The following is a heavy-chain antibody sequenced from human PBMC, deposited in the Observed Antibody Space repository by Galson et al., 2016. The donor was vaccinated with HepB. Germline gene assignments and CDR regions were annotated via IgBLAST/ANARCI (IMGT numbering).Heavy chain of an antibody. CDR3: ARQVSATGDWHFDL. J-gene: IGHJ2*01. CDR1: GGSISSSSHY. D-gene: IGHD7-27*01. Sequence: ETLSLTCAVSGGSISSSSHYWGWIHQPPRKGLEWIGSIFYSGSTFFDASLKSRVTIYVDTSKNHFSLRLRSVTAADTAVYYCARQVSATGDWHFDLWGRGTLVTVSS. CDR2: IFYSGST. V-gene: IGHV4-39*01.